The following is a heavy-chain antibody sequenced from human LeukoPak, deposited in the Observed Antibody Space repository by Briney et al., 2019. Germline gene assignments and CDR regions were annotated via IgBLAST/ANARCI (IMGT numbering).Heavy chain of an antibody. CDR1: GFTFSSYS. CDR2: ISSSSSYI. J-gene: IGHJ4*02. Sequence: GGSLRLSCAASGFTFSSYSMNWVRQAPGKGLEWVSSISSSSSYIYYADSVKGRFTISRDNAKNSPYLQMNSLRAEDTAVYYCARSQQLSVLVDYWGQGTLVTVSS. V-gene: IGHV3-21*01. CDR3: ARSQQLSVLVDY. D-gene: IGHD6-13*01.